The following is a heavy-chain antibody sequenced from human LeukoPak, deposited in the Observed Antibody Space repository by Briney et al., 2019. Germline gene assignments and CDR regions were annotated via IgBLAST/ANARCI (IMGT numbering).Heavy chain of an antibody. CDR3: ARDGDYDFWSGPLYY. Sequence: GASVKVSCKASGYSFTVYYLHWVRQAPGKGLEYVSAISSNGGSTYYANSVKGRFTISRDNSKNTLYLQMGSLRAEDMAVYYCARDGDYDFWSGPLYYWRQGTLVTVSS. CDR2: ISSNGGST. CDR1: GYSFTVYY. D-gene: IGHD3-3*01. V-gene: IGHV3-64*01. J-gene: IGHJ4*02.